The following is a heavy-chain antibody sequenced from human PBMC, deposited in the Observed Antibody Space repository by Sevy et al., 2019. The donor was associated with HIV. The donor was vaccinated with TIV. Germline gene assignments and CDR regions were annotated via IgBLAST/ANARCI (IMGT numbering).Heavy chain of an antibody. CDR3: ARDPSGNYLTPHYRDYYGLDV. CDR1: GYTFSSHD. Sequence: ASVKVSCKTSGYTFSSHDINWVRQVPGQGLEWMGWMNPNNGNTGYVQKFQDRVTMTRDSSIATAYMELRGLTSDDTAVYYCARDPSGNYLTPHYRDYYGLDVWGQGTAVTVSS. J-gene: IGHJ6*02. CDR2: MNPNNGNT. V-gene: IGHV1-8*01. D-gene: IGHD1-7*01.